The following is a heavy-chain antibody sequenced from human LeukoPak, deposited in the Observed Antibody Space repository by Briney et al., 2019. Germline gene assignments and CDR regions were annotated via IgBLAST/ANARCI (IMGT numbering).Heavy chain of an antibody. D-gene: IGHD4-23*01. CDR1: GFTFSSYS. J-gene: IGHJ4*02. CDR2: ISSSSSYI. V-gene: IGHV3-21*01. CDR3: ARSGGNSVAGDY. Sequence: GGSLRLFCAASGFTFSSYSMNWVRQAPGKGLEWVSSISSSSSYIYYADSVKGRFTISRDNAKNSLYLQMNSLRAEDTAVYYCARSGGNSVAGDYWGQGTLVTVSS.